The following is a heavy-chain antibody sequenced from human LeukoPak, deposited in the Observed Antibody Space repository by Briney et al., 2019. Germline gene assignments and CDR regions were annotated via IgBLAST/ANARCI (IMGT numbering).Heavy chain of an antibody. CDR3: ATDPMGASYSDVHDN. Sequence: ASVKLSCKVSGFPLSELTMYWVRQAPGKGLEWIGGFDPADVGTFYAQKFQARVTITADTSTHTFYMLVNSLRSDDTAVYYSATDPMGASYSDVHDNWGQGTLVAVSS. J-gene: IGHJ4*02. CDR2: FDPADVGT. D-gene: IGHD6-13*01. CDR1: GFPLSELT. V-gene: IGHV1-24*01.